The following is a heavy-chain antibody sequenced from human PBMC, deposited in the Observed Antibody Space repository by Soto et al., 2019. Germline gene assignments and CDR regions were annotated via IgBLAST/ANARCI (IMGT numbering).Heavy chain of an antibody. CDR2: IYYSGST. CDR1: GGSISSGGYY. D-gene: IGHD3-10*01. J-gene: IGHJ4*02. V-gene: IGHV4-31*03. Sequence: QVQLQESGPGLVKPSQTLSLTCTVSGGSISSGGYYWSLIRHHPGKGLEWIGYIYYSGSTYYNPSLKSRVTISVDTSKNQFSLKLSSVTAADTAVYYCARLLWSPTWSYFFDYWGQGTLVTVSS. CDR3: ARLLWSPTWSYFFDY.